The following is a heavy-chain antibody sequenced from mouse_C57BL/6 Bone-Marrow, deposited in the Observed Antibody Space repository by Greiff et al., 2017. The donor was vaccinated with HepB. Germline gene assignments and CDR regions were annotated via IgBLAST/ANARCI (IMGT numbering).Heavy chain of an antibody. J-gene: IGHJ3*01. V-gene: IGHV1-82*01. CDR1: GYAFSSSW. CDR3: AREYYSSFWFAY. Sequence: QVQLKESGPELVKPGASVKISCKASGYAFSSSWMNWVKQRPGKGLEWIGRIYPGDGDTNYNGKFKGKATLTADKSSSTAYMQLSSLTSEDSAVYFCAREYYSSFWFAYCGQGTLITVSA. D-gene: IGHD2-5*01. CDR2: IYPGDGDT.